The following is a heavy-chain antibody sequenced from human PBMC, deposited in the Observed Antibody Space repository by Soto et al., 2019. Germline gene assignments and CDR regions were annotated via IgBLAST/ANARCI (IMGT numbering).Heavy chain of an antibody. CDR2: INPSGGST. CDR3: ARDPVKTYDSSGYYSGGWFDP. J-gene: IGHJ5*02. CDR1: GYTFTSYY. Sequence: ASVKVSCKASGYTFTSYYMHWVLQAPGQGLEWMGIINPSGGSTSYAQKFQGRVTMTRDTSTSTVYMELSSLRSEDTAVYYCARDPVKTYDSSGYYSGGWFDPWGQGTLVTVSS. V-gene: IGHV1-46*01. D-gene: IGHD3-22*01.